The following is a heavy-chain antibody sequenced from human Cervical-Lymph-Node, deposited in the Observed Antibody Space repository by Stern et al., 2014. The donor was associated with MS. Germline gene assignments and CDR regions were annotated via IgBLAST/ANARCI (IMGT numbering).Heavy chain of an antibody. J-gene: IGHJ4*02. V-gene: IGHV2-5*02. D-gene: IGHD5-18*01. CDR1: GFSLSNSGVG. Sequence: QITLKESGPTLVKPTQTLTLTCTFSGFSLSNSGVGVGWIRQPPGKALEWLAFLYWDDDQRYSPSLESRLTITKDTPKNQVVLTMTNMDPVDTATYYCAYRGYIYAYAPYFDYRGQGTLVTVSS. CDR2: LYWDDDQ. CDR3: AYRGYIYAYAPYFDY.